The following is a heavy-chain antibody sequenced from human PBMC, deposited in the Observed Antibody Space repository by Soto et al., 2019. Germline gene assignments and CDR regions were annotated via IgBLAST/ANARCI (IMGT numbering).Heavy chain of an antibody. CDR2: VRGRDGST. CDR3: AKGAWLDY. V-gene: IGHV3-23*01. Sequence: EVQLLESGGGLVRPGASLRLSGAASGFTFTTFDMSWARQAPGKGLEWVSVVRGRDGSTSYADSLKGRFTISKDSSKNTLYLQMNSLRAEDTALYYCAKGAWLDYWGQGTLVTVSS. J-gene: IGHJ4*02. D-gene: IGHD5-12*01. CDR1: GFTFTTFD.